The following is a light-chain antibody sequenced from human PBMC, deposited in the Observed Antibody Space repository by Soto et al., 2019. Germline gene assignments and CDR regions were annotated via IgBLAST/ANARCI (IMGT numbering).Light chain of an antibody. J-gene: IGLJ3*02. CDR1: SSDVGGYNY. Sequence: QSALTQPRSVSGSPGQSVTISCTGTSSDVGGYNYVSWYQQHPGKAPKLMIYDVSKRPSGVPDRFSGSKSGNTASLTISGLQAEDEADYYCLSSDSSDHWVFGGGTKLTVL. CDR3: LSSDSSDHWV. CDR2: DVS. V-gene: IGLV2-11*01.